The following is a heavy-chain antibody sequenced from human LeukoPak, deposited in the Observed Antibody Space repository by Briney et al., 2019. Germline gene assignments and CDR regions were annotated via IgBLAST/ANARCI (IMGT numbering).Heavy chain of an antibody. Sequence: GGSLRLSCAASGFTVSSNYMSWVRQAPGKGLEWVSSISSSSSYIYYADSVKGRFTISRDNAKTSLYLQMNSLRAEDTAVYYCARGEGYCGTTSCYTAYWGQGTLVTVSS. D-gene: IGHD2-2*02. CDR3: ARGEGYCGTTSCYTAY. J-gene: IGHJ4*02. CDR1: GFTVSSNY. V-gene: IGHV3-21*06. CDR2: ISSSSSYI.